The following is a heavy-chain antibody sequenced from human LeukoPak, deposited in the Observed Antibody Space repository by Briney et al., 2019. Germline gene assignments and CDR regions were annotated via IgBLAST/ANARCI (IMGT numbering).Heavy chain of an antibody. J-gene: IGHJ3*02. Sequence: SETLSLTCTVSGGSISSSSYHWGWIRQPPGKGLEWIGSIYYSGSTYYNPSLKSRVTISVDTSKNQFSLKLSSVTAADTAVYYCARRDYYGDYGAFDIWGQGTMVTVSS. CDR3: ARRDYYGDYGAFDI. CDR1: GGSISSSSYH. V-gene: IGHV4-39*01. D-gene: IGHD4-17*01. CDR2: IYYSGST.